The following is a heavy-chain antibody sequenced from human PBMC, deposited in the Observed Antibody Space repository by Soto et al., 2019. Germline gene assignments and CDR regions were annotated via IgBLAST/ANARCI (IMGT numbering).Heavy chain of an antibody. CDR3: ARVGYSNH. Sequence: SLRLSCQAAGFTFSPYTFHWVRQAPGKGLEWVAVISSDANHRYYADSVKGRFTISRDNAKNSLYLQMNSLRAEDTAVYYCARVGYSNHWGQGTLVTVS. V-gene: IGHV3-30-3*01. J-gene: IGHJ5*02. CDR2: ISSDANHR. D-gene: IGHD6-13*01. CDR1: GFTFSPYT.